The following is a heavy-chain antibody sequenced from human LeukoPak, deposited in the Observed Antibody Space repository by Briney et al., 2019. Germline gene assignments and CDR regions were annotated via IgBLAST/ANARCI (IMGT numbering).Heavy chain of an antibody. CDR1: GGSISSYY. CDR3: ARVGGWEPKLHGVTFDY. V-gene: IGHV4-59*01. J-gene: IGHJ4*02. CDR2: IYYTGST. Sequence: SETLSLTCTVSGGSISSYYWSWIPELPGKGLEWFGYIYYTGSTNYNPSLKSRVTMSADTSKNQFSLKLSSVTAADTAVYFCARVGGWEPKLHGVTFDYLGQGTLVTVSS. D-gene: IGHD1-26*01.